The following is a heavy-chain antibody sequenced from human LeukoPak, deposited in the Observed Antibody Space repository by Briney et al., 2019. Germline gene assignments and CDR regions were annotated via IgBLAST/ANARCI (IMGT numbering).Heavy chain of an antibody. J-gene: IGHJ4*02. CDR3: AIQGSELLGTAFDY. CDR1: GYTFTSYG. CDR2: INAYNGNT. Sequence: ASVKVSCKASGYTFTSYGISWVRQAPGQGLEWMGWINAYNGNTNYAQKLQGRVTMTTDTSTSTTYMELRSLRSDDTAVYYCAIQGSELLGTAFDYWGQGTLVTVSS. V-gene: IGHV1-18*01. D-gene: IGHD2-15*01.